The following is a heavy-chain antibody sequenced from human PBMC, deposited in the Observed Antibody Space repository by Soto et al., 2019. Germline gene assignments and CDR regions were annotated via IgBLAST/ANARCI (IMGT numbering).Heavy chain of an antibody. CDR2: IKSKTDGGTT. V-gene: IGHV3-15*01. CDR1: GFTFSNAR. D-gene: IGHD4-17*01. Sequence: GGSLRLSCAASGFTFSNARMSWVRQAPGKGLEWVGRIKSKTDGGTTDYAAPVKGRFTISRDDSKNTLYLQMNSLKTEDTAVYYCTTLPDYGGNLDYWGQGTLVTVSS. CDR3: TTLPDYGGNLDY. J-gene: IGHJ4*02.